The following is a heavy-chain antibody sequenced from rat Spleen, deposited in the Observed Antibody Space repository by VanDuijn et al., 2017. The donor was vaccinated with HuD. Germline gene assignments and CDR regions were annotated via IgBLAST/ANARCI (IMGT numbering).Heavy chain of an antibody. CDR3: TREDWSFDN. V-gene: IGHV5-19*01. J-gene: IGHJ2*01. Sequence: EVQLVESGGGLVQPGRSLKLSCAASGFILNNYGMHWIRQAPTKGLEWVASISPSGGITYYRDSVKGRFTVSRDNAKSTLYLQMDSLRSEDTATYYCTREDWSFDNWGQGVMVTVSS. CDR2: ISPSGGIT. D-gene: IGHD4-2*01. CDR1: GFILNNYG.